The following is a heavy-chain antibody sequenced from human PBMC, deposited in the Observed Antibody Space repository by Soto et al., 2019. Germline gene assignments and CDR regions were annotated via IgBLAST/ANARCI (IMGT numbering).Heavy chain of an antibody. Sequence: GGSLRLSCAASGFTFNIFGMHWVRQAPGKGLEWVALISNDGTNKYYADSVRGRFTISRDSSKNTVFLQMDSLRADDTAVYYCAKGSTRWLESLLHYWGQGP. D-gene: IGHD5-12*01. V-gene: IGHV3-30*18. CDR1: GFTFNIFG. CDR2: ISNDGTNK. J-gene: IGHJ4*02. CDR3: AKGSTRWLESLLHY.